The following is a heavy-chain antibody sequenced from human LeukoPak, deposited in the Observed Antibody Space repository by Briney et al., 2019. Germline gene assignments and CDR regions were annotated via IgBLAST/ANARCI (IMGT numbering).Heavy chain of an antibody. V-gene: IGHV3-11*06. CDR1: GFTFSDYY. Sequence: PGGSLRLSSAASGFTFSDYYMSWIRQAPGKGLEWVSYISSSSSYTNYADSVKGRFTISRDNAKNSLYLQMNSLRAEDTAVYYCARAPAGYSVDYWGQGTLVTVSS. CDR2: ISSSSSYT. CDR3: ARAPAGYSVDY. J-gene: IGHJ4*02. D-gene: IGHD6-13*01.